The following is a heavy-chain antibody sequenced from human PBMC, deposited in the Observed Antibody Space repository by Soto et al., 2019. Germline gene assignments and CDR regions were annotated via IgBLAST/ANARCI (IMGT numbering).Heavy chain of an antibody. J-gene: IGHJ4*02. CDR2: IYSGGST. CDR3: ARSSFDY. CDR1: GFTVSSNY. Sequence: GGSLRLSCAASGFTVSSNYMSWVRQAPGKGLEWVSVIYSGGSTYYADSVKGRFTISRDNAKNSLYLQINSLRAEDTAMYYCARSSFDYCGQGPPVTAS. V-gene: IGHV3-53*01.